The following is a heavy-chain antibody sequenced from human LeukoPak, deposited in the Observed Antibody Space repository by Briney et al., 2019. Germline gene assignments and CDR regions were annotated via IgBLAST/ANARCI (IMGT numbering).Heavy chain of an antibody. Sequence: PGGSLRLSCAASGFTFSSYWMSWVRQTPGKGLEWVAMITYDGSERYYADSVKGRSTISRDDSRNMMFLQLDSLRSDDTAVYYCAREDWGWLVGHWGQGTRVTVSS. J-gene: IGHJ4*02. V-gene: IGHV3-30*03. CDR3: AREDWGWLVGH. D-gene: IGHD2-8*02. CDR1: GFTFSSYW. CDR2: ITYDGSER.